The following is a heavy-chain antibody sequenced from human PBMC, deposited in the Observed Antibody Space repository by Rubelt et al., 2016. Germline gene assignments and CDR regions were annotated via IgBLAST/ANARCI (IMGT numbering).Heavy chain of an antibody. CDR2: IYYSGST. J-gene: IGHJ4*02. D-gene: IGHD3-22*01. CDR3: ARGEGYYDSSGRYFDY. Sequence: QVQLQESGPGLVKPSETLSLTCTVSGGSVSSGSYYWSWIRQPPGKGLEWIGYIYYSGSTNYNPSLKSRVTISVDTPKNQFSLKLSSVTAADTAVYYCARGEGYYDSSGRYFDYWGQGTLVTVSS. V-gene: IGHV4-61*01. CDR1: GGSVSSGSYY.